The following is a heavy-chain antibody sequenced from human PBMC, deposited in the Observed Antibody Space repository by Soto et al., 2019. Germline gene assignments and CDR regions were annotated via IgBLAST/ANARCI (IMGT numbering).Heavy chain of an antibody. CDR1: GGSISSGGYS. CDR2: IYHSGST. D-gene: IGHD6-13*01. Sequence: SETLSLTCAVSGGSISSGGYSWSWIRQPPGKGLEWIGYIYHSGSTYYNPSLKSRVTISVDRSKNQFSLKLSSVTAADTAVYYCARQRYSSSWYWFDPWGQGTLVTVSS. CDR3: ARQRYSSSWYWFDP. V-gene: IGHV4-30-2*01. J-gene: IGHJ5*02.